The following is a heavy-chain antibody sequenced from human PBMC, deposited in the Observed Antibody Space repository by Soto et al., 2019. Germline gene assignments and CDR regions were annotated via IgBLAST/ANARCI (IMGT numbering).Heavy chain of an antibody. Sequence: EVQLVESGGGLVQPGGSLRLSCAASGFSFSTYWMSWVRQAPGKGLEWVANINKDGSQKYYVDSVKGRFTISRDNARNSMFLQRNSLRVEDTAIYYCARAVSPLLDYWGQGTLVTVAS. J-gene: IGHJ4*02. CDR1: GFSFSTYW. CDR3: ARAVSPLLDY. V-gene: IGHV3-7*01. CDR2: INKDGSQK.